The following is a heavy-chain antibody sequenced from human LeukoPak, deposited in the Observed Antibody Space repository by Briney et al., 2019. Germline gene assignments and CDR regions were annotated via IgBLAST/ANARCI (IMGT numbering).Heavy chain of an antibody. CDR2: ISGSGGST. J-gene: IGHJ5*02. CDR1: GFTFSSYA. D-gene: IGHD3-16*02. CDR3: AKNRPTYYDYIWGSYRPNWFDP. Sequence: GGSLRLSCAASGFTFSSYAMSWVRQAPGKGLEWVSAISGSGGSTYYADSVKGRLTISRDNSKNTLYLQMNSLRAEDTAVYYCAKNRPTYYDYIWGSYRPNWFDPWGQGTLVTVSS. V-gene: IGHV3-23*01.